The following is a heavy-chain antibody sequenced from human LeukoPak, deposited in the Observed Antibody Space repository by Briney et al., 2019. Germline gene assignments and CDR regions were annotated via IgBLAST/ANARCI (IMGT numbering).Heavy chain of an antibody. CDR1: GFTFSGYI. CDR3: GKNQILDC. Sequence: GWSLRLSCAASGFTFSGYIMNWVRQAPGKGLEWVSFIGTSGNYIYSADSVKGRFTVSRDNAKNPLFLQMNSLSAEDPAVYYVGKNQILDCWGRGTLVTVSS. D-gene: IGHD1-14*01. V-gene: IGHV3-21*05. CDR2: IGTSGNYI. J-gene: IGHJ4*02.